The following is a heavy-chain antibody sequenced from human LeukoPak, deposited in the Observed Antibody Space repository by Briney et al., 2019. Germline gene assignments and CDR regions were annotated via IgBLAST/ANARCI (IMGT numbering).Heavy chain of an antibody. CDR3: AREEGSAFDI. J-gene: IGHJ3*02. Sequence: SETLSLTCTVPGGSISSYYWSWIRQPPGKGLEWIGYIYYSGSTNYNPSLKSRVTISVDTSKNQFSLKLSSVTAADTAVYYCAREEGSAFDIWGQGTMVTVSS. V-gene: IGHV4-59*01. D-gene: IGHD3-10*01. CDR1: GGSISSYY. CDR2: IYYSGST.